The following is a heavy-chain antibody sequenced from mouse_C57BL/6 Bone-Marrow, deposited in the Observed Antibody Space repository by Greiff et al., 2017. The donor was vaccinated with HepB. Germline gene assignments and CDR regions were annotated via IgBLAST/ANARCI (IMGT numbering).Heavy chain of an antibody. CDR3: TFYYYGSSYVLYYFDY. D-gene: IGHD1-1*01. Sequence: VQLQQSGAELVRPGASVKLSCTASGFNIKDYYMHWVKQRPEQGLEWIGRIDPEDGDTEYAPKFQGKATMTADTSSNTAYLQLSSLTSEDTAVYYCTFYYYGSSYVLYYFDYWGQGTTLTVSS. CDR2: IDPEDGDT. J-gene: IGHJ2*01. CDR1: GFNIKDYY. V-gene: IGHV14-1*01.